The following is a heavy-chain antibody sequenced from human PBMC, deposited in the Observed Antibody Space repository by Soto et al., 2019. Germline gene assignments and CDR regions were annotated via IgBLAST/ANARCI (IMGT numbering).Heavy chain of an antibody. Sequence: GGSLRLSCTASGFTFGDYAMSWVRQAPGKGLEWVGFIRSKAYGGTTEYAASVKGRFTISRDDSKSIAYLQMNSLKTEDTAVYYCTRAHMKYYFDYWGQGTMVTV. CDR3: TRAHMKYYFDY. CDR2: IRSKAYGGTT. V-gene: IGHV3-49*04. J-gene: IGHJ4*02. CDR1: GFTFGDYA.